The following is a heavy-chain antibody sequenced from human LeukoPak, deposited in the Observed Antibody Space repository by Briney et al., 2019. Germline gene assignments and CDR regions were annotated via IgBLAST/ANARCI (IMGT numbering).Heavy chain of an antibody. D-gene: IGHD2-21*02. Sequence: GGSLRLSCAASGFTFSSYAISWVRQAPGKGLEWVSAISGSGGSAYYADSVKGRFTISRDNSKNTLYLQMNSLRAEDTAVYYCAKDRPYCGGDCYNFDYWGQGTLVTVSS. V-gene: IGHV3-23*01. CDR2: ISGSGGSA. CDR1: GFTFSSYA. CDR3: AKDRPYCGGDCYNFDY. J-gene: IGHJ4*02.